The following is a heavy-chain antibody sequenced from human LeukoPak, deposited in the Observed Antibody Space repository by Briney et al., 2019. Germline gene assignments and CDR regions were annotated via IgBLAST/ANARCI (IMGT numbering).Heavy chain of an antibody. CDR2: IIPILGIA. CDR3: ARARRPYQLLLSWFDP. J-gene: IGHJ5*02. CDR1: GGTFSSYT. Sequence: GASVKVSCKASGGTFSSYTISWVRQAPGQGLEWMGRIIPILGIANYAQKFQGRVTITADKSTSTAYMELSSLRSEDTAVYYCARARRPYQLLLSWFDPWGQGTLVTVSS. V-gene: IGHV1-69*02. D-gene: IGHD2-2*01.